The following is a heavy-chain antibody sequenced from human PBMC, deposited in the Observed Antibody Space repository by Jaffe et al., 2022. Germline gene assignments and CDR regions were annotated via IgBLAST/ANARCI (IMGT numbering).Heavy chain of an antibody. Sequence: EVQLVESGGGLVQPGGSLRLSCAASGFTFSSYWMSWVRQAPGKGLEWVANIKQDGSEKYYVDSVKGRFTISRDNAKNSLYLQMNSLRAEDTAVYYCARDRLGEDYGDYGAFDIWGQGTMVTVSS. J-gene: IGHJ3*02. CDR1: GFTFSSYW. CDR2: IKQDGSEK. V-gene: IGHV3-7*01. D-gene: IGHD4-17*01. CDR3: ARDRLGEDYGDYGAFDI.